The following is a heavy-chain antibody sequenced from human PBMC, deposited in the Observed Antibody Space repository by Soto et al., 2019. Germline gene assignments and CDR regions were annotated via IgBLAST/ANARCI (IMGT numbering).Heavy chain of an antibody. CDR1: GFPFSSYG. CDR2: IKQDGSEK. V-gene: IGHV3-7*01. CDR3: ARNQRIATAGRSLPLAKAV. Sequence: PGGSLRLSCAASGFPFSSYGMSLVRQAPGKGLEWVANIKQDGSEKYYVDSVKGRFTISRDDDKNSLYLQMNSLRAEDTAVYYFARNQRIATAGRSLPLAKAVWGQGPTVNVSS. J-gene: IGHJ6*02. D-gene: IGHD6-13*01.